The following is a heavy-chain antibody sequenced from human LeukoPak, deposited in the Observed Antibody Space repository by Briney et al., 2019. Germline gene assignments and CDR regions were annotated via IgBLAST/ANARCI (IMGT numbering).Heavy chain of an antibody. V-gene: IGHV4-4*07. D-gene: IGHD3-3*01. CDR2: IYTSGST. CDR3: ARDALNYDFWSGYYLNWFDP. J-gene: IGHJ5*02. CDR1: GGSFSGYY. Sequence: PSETLSLTCAVHGGSFSGYYWSWIRQPAGKGLEWIGRIYTSGSTNYNPSLKSRVTMSVDTSKNQFSLKLSSVTAADTAVYYCARDALNYDFWSGYYLNWFDPWGQGTLVTVSS.